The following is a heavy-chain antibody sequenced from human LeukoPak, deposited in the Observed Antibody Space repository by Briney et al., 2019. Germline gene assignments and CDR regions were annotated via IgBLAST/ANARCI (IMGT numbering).Heavy chain of an antibody. J-gene: IGHJ4*02. CDR3: ARDGVGYRYGIFDY. V-gene: IGHV3-53*01. D-gene: IGHD5-18*01. CDR2: IYSDGST. CDR1: GFTVSSNY. Sequence: GGSLILSCAVSGFTVSSNYMTWVRQAPGKGLEWVSVIYSDGSTYYADSVKGRFTISRDNSKNTLYLQMNSLRAEDTAVYYCARDGVGYRYGIFDYWGQGTLVTVSS.